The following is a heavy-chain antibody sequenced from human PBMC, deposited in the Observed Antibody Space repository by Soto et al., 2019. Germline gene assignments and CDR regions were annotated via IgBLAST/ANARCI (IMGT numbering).Heavy chain of an antibody. CDR3: ARESRAGTARGNFEH. Sequence: QVQLVQSGAEVKKPGASVKVSCKTSGYTFTSYFMHWVRQAPGQRLEWMGMISARGGNTNTAQKFQGRGIMTRDTPTNTVYMEVSSLRSEETAVYYCARESRAGTARGNFEHWGQGTLVTVSS. V-gene: IGHV1-46*01. CDR2: ISARGGNT. D-gene: IGHD1-1*01. CDR1: GYTFTSYF. J-gene: IGHJ1*01.